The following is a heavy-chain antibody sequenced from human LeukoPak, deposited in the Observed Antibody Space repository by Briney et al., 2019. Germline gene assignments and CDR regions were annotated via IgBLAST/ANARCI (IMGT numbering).Heavy chain of an antibody. J-gene: IGHJ3*02. CDR1: GYSISSGYY. CDR3: ARLEASSSDAVDI. D-gene: IGHD2-2*01. CDR2: IYHSGST. V-gene: IGHV4-38-2*01. Sequence: SETLSLTCAVSGYSISSGYYWGWIRQPPGKGLEWIGSIYHSGSTYYNPSLKSRVTISVDTSKNQFSLKLSSVPAADTAVYYCARLEASSSDAVDIWGQGTMVTVSS.